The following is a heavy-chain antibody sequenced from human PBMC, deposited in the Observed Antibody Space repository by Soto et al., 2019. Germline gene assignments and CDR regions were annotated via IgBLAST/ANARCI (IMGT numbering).Heavy chain of an antibody. Sequence: EVQLVESGGGLVQPGRSLRLSCATSGFTFDDYAMHWVRQAPGKGLEWVSGISWNSGSIGYADSVKGRFTISRDNAKNSLYLQMNSLRAEDTALYYCANDIGCELLRSFDYWGQGTLVAVSS. CDR3: ANDIGCELLRSFDY. J-gene: IGHJ4*02. V-gene: IGHV3-9*01. D-gene: IGHD1-26*01. CDR2: ISWNSGSI. CDR1: GFTFDDYA.